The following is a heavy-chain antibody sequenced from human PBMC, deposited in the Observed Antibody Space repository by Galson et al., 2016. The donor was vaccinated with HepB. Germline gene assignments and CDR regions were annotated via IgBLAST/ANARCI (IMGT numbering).Heavy chain of an antibody. J-gene: IGHJ4*02. D-gene: IGHD3-10*01. CDR2: VSHSGKT. Sequence: SETLSLTCTVSGGSISAFYWSWIRQPPGKGLEWIGYVSHSGKTNYKSSLTSRVTISVETSKNQFSLNLTSLTAADTAVEYCARTGVQGVVLKGVDYWGQGTLVTVSS. CDR1: GGSISAFY. CDR3: ARTGVQGVVLKGVDY. V-gene: IGHV4-59*01.